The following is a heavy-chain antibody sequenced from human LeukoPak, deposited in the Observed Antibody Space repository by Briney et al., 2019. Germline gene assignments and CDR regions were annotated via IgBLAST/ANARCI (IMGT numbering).Heavy chain of an antibody. CDR1: GGSISSSSYY. V-gene: IGHV4-39*01. CDR3: ARPKSTVTTTSVAGFAY. J-gene: IGHJ4*02. D-gene: IGHD4-4*01. Sequence: PSETLSFTCTVSGGSISSSSYYWGWIRQPPGKGLEWIGSIYYSGSTYYNPSLKSRVTISVDTSKNQFSLKLSSATAADTAVYYCARPKSTVTTTSVAGFAYWGQGTLVTVSS. CDR2: IYYSGST.